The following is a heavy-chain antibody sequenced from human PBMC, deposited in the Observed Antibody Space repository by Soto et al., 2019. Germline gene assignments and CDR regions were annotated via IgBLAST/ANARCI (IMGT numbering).Heavy chain of an antibody. CDR1: GDSVSSNTAA. CDR3: ARGVAGSGFDL. V-gene: IGHV6-1*01. J-gene: IGHJ4*02. CDR2: TYYRSNWRH. Sequence: PSQTLSLTCAISGDSVSSNTAAWNWIGSSPSRGLEWLGRTYYRSNWRHDYAVSVKSRITVNPDTSKNHFSLQLNSVTPDDTAVYYCARGVAGSGFDLWGQGTLVTV. D-gene: IGHD6-19*01.